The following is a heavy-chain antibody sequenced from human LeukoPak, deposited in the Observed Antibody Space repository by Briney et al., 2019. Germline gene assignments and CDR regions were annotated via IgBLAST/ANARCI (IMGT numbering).Heavy chain of an antibody. CDR1: GFTFSNYE. Sequence: GGSLRLSCAASGFTFSNYEMNWVRQAPGKGLEWVSYICSSGSTYYYPDSVEGRFIISRDYNKKLHLQKKNSVRAENTAVYYGARDQDDYGDSWYFDLWGRGTLATVSS. CDR2: ICSSGSTY. V-gene: IGHV3-48*03. J-gene: IGHJ2*01. CDR3: ARDQDDYGDSWYFDL. D-gene: IGHD4-17*01.